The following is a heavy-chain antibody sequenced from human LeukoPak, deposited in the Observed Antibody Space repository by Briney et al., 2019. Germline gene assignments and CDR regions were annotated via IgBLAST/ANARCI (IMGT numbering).Heavy chain of an antibody. CDR1: GFTFSKYW. CDR2: IGNDGSST. D-gene: IGHD1-26*01. CDR3: ARDGARLDY. J-gene: IGHJ4*02. Sequence: GGSLRLSCAAPGFTFSKYWMHWVRHVPGKGLVWGSRIGNDGSSTTYADSVKGRFTISRDNAKSTLYLQMNSLRAEDTAVYYCARDGARLDYWGQGTLVTVSS. V-gene: IGHV3-74*01.